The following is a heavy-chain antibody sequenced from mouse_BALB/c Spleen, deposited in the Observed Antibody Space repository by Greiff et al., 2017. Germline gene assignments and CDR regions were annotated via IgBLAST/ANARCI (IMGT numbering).Heavy chain of an antibody. V-gene: IGHV1-87*01. CDR1: GYTFTSYW. D-gene: IGHD1-1*01. Sequence: VQLQQSGAELARPGASVKLSCKASGYTFTSYWMQWVKQRPGQGLEWIGAIYPGDGDTRYTQKFKGKATLTADKSSSTAYMQLSSLASEDSAVYYCARGSRYAMDYWGQGTSVTVSS. CDR3: ARGSRYAMDY. J-gene: IGHJ4*01. CDR2: IYPGDGDT.